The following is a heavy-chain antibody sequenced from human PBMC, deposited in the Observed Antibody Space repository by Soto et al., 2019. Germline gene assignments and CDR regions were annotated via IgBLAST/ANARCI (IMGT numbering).Heavy chain of an antibody. D-gene: IGHD3-10*01. CDR3: ARDRVTMVRGVIITRKGFDY. Sequence: QVQLVESGGGVVQPGRSLRLSCAASGFTFSSYAMHWVRQAPGKGLEWVAVISYDGSYKYYADSVKGRFTISRDNSKNTMYLQMNSLRAEDTAVYYCARDRVTMVRGVIITRKGFDYWGQGTLVTVSS. J-gene: IGHJ4*02. CDR2: ISYDGSYK. CDR1: GFTFSSYA. V-gene: IGHV3-30-3*01.